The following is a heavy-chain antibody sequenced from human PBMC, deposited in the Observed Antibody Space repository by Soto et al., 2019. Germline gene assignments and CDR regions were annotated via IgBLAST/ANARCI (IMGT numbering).Heavy chain of an antibody. CDR1: GFTFNTYN. D-gene: IGHD2-21*01. J-gene: IGHJ5*02. CDR3: VRSGTARLLRHSWFDT. CDR2: ITTSSAYI. V-gene: IGHV3-21*01. Sequence: EVQLVESGGGLVKPGGYLRLSCAASGFTFNTYNRNWVRQAPGKGLEWVSSITTSSAYIYYADSLKGRITISSDNAKNSLFLQMNSLRAEDTAVYYCVRSGTARLLRHSWFDTWGQGTMVTVSS.